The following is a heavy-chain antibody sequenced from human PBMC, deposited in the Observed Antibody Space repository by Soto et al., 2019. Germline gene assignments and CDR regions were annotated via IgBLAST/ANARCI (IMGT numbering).Heavy chain of an antibody. J-gene: IGHJ4*02. Sequence: PGGSLRLSCAAYGFNFNIYAMNWVRQAPGKGLEWVACIIGNSGTTYYADSVKGRFTISRDNSKNSLYLQMNSLRAEDTALYYCAKAQDPRVGYSGYHFDYWGQGTLVTVSS. CDR1: GFNFNIYA. CDR2: IIGNSGTT. V-gene: IGHV3-23*01. D-gene: IGHD5-12*01. CDR3: AKAQDPRVGYSGYHFDY.